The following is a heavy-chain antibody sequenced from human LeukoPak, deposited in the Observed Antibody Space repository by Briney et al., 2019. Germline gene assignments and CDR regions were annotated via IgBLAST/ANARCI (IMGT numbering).Heavy chain of an antibody. D-gene: IGHD3-3*01. CDR1: GGSFSGYY. CDR2: IYYSGST. CDR3: ARDTPYDFWSGYYANYYGMDV. Sequence: SETLSLTCAVYGGSFSGYYWSWIRQPPGKGLEWIGYIYYSGSTNYNPSLKSRATISVDTSKNQFSLKLSSVTAADTAVYYCARDTPYDFWSGYYANYYGMDVWGQGTTVTVSS. J-gene: IGHJ6*02. V-gene: IGHV4-59*01.